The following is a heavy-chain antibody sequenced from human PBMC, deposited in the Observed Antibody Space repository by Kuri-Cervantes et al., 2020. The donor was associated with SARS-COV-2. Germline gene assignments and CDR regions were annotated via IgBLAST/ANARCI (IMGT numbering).Heavy chain of an antibody. D-gene: IGHD3-22*01. Sequence: GESLKISCAASGFTFSSYGMHWVRQAPGKGLEWVVVIWYDGSNKYYADSVKGRFTISRDNSKNTLYLQMNSLRVEDTAVYYCARDRPEVVPLYYFNSWGQGTLVTVSS. V-gene: IGHV3-33*01. CDR1: GFTFSSYG. J-gene: IGHJ4*02. CDR2: IWYDGSNK. CDR3: ARDRPEVVPLYYFNS.